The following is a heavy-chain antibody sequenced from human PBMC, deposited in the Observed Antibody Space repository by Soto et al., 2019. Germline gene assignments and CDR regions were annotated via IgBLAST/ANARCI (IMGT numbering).Heavy chain of an antibody. CDR2: ISSSGRTI. CDR3: ATESVDTAIEHRVGMVV. V-gene: IGHV3-48*02. Sequence: GGSRRDPWGVSEGTFSDYSMSRVLQATGKGLEWVSYISSSGRTIYYADSVKGRFTISRDNAKNSLYLQMNSLRDEDTAVYYCATESVDTAIEHRVGMVVWDQRTRVT. J-gene: IGHJ6*02. D-gene: IGHD5-18*01. CDR1: EGTFSDYS.